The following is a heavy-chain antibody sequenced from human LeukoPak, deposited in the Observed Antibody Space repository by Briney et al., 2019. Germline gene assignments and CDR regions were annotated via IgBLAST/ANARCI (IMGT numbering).Heavy chain of an antibody. CDR2: INPNSGST. Sequence: ASVKVSCKASGYTFTGYYMHWVRQATGQGLEWMGWINPNSGSTNYAQKFQGRVTMTRDTSISTAYMELSRLRSDDTAVYYCARSLYYYDILTGYYIDYFDYWGQGTLVTVSS. D-gene: IGHD3-9*01. V-gene: IGHV1-2*02. CDR3: ARSLYYYDILTGYYIDYFDY. J-gene: IGHJ4*02. CDR1: GYTFTGYY.